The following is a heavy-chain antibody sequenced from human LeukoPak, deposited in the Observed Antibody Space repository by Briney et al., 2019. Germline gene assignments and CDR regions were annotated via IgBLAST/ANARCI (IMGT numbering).Heavy chain of an antibody. V-gene: IGHV3-23*01. D-gene: IGHD6-13*01. CDR2: ISASGGST. Sequence: VGSLSLSCAASGFTFSSYVMSWVGQAPGKGLEWVSAISASGGSTHYAASVKGRFTIYRDNPTNTLYLQMNSLRAEDTAVHFCAKDGAAAGILVFFDYWGEGRLVTVSS. CDR1: GFTFSSYV. J-gene: IGHJ4*02. CDR3: AKDGAAAGILVFFDY.